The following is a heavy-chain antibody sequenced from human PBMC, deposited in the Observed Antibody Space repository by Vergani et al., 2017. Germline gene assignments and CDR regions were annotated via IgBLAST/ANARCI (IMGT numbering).Heavy chain of an antibody. V-gene: IGHV3-9*01. Sequence: EVQLVESGGGLVQPGRSLRLSCAASGFTFDDYAMHWVRQAPGKGLEWVSGISWNSGSIGYADSVKGRFTISRDNAKNSLYLQMNSLRAEDTALYYCAKDMGSIAAAGTLDSGLIGYWGQGTLVTVSS. CDR3: AKDMGSIAAAGTLDSGLIGY. J-gene: IGHJ4*02. D-gene: IGHD6-13*01. CDR1: GFTFDDYA. CDR2: ISWNSGSI.